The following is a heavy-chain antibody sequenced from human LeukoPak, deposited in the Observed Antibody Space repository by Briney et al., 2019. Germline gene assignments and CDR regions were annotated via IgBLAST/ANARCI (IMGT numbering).Heavy chain of an antibody. D-gene: IGHD5-18*01. CDR3: ARLGGYSYGYYYYYMDV. CDR1: GGSISSYY. V-gene: IGHV4-59*01. Sequence: PSETLSLTCTVSGGSISSYYWSWIRQPPGKGLELIGCIYYSGSTNYNPSLKSRVTISVDTSKNQFSLKLSSVTAADTAVYYCARLGGYSYGYYYYYMDVWGKGTTVTVSS. J-gene: IGHJ6*03. CDR2: IYYSGST.